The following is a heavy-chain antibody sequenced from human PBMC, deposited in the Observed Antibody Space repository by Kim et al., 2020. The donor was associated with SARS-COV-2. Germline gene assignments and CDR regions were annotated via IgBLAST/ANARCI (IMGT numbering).Heavy chain of an antibody. CDR1: GGSFSGYY. CDR2: INHSGST. J-gene: IGHJ5*02. V-gene: IGHV4-34*01. CDR3: ARAPLTTTNEGFDP. D-gene: IGHD2-8*01. Sequence: SETLSLTCAVYGGSFSGYYWSWIRQPPGKGLEWIGEINHSGSTNYNPSLKSRVTISVDTSKNQFSLKLSSLTAADTAVYYFARAPLTTTNEGFDPWGQGTLVTVSS.